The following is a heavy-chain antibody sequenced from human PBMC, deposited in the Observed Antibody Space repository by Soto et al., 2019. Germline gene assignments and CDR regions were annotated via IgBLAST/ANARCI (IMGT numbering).Heavy chain of an antibody. V-gene: IGHV1-18*01. CDR3: ARDRYYDSSGYSTWRNFDY. CDR1: GYTFTSYG. J-gene: IGHJ4*02. D-gene: IGHD3-22*01. Sequence: ASVKVSCKASGYTFTSYGISWVRQAPGQGLEWMGWISAYNGNTNYAQKLQGRVTMTTDTSTSTAYMELRSLRSDETAVYYCARDRYYDSSGYSTWRNFDYWGQGTLVTVSS. CDR2: ISAYNGNT.